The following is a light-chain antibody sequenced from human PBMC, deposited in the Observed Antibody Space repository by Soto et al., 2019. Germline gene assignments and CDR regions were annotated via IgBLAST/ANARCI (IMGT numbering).Light chain of an antibody. J-gene: IGLJ1*01. Sequence: QSVLTQPASVSGSPGQSITISCTGTSSDVGSYNLVSWYQQHPGKAPKLMIYEGSKRPLGVSNRFSGSKSGNTASLTISGLQAEDEADYYCCSYAGSMDVFGTGTKVTVL. CDR1: SSDVGSYNL. CDR2: EGS. V-gene: IGLV2-23*01. CDR3: CSYAGSMDV.